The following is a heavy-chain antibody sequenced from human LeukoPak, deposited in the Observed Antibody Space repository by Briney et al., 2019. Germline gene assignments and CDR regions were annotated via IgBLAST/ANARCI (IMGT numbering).Heavy chain of an antibody. CDR3: ARDSYDSDGMDV. V-gene: IGHV4-30-4*01. J-gene: IGHJ6*02. CDR2: IYYSGST. D-gene: IGHD5-12*01. Sequence: PSETLSLTCTVSGGSISSGDYYWSWIRQPPGKGLEWIGYIYYSGSTYYNPSLKSRVTISVDTSKNQFSLKLSSVTAADTAVYYCARDSYDSDGMDVWGQGTTVTVSS. CDR1: GGSISSGDYY.